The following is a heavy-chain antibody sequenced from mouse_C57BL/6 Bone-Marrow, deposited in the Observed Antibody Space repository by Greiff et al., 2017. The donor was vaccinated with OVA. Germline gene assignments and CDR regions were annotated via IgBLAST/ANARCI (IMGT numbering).Heavy chain of an antibody. V-gene: IGHV5-4*01. Sequence: EVTLVESGGGLVKPGGSLKLSCAASGFTFSSYAMSWVRQTPEKRLEWVATISDGGSYTYYPDNVKGRFTISRDNAKNNLYLQMSHLKSEDTAMYYCAREEGGDYYAMDYWGQGTSVTVSS. J-gene: IGHJ4*01. CDR1: GFTFSSYA. CDR3: AREEGGDYYAMDY. CDR2: ISDGGSYT.